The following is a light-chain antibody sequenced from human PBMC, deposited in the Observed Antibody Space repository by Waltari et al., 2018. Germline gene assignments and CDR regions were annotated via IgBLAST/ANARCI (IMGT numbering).Light chain of an antibody. Sequence: QSALTQPPSASGSPGQSVTISCTGPNSDVGAYNYVPWYQKHPGKAPKLIIYDVTERPSGVPNRFSGSKSGNTASLTVSGLQADDEADYYCSSFAGSDNLGVFGGGTKLTVL. V-gene: IGLV2-8*01. J-gene: IGLJ3*02. CDR1: NSDVGAYNY. CDR2: DVT. CDR3: SSFAGSDNLGV.